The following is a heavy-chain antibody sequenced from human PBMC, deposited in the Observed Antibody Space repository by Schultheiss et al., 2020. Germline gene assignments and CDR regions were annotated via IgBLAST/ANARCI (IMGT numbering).Heavy chain of an antibody. D-gene: IGHD1-14*01. CDR1: GYTFTSYG. V-gene: IGHV1-2*02. Sequence: ASVKVSCKASGYTFTSYGISWVRQAPGQGLEWMGWINPNSGNTGYAQKFQGRVTMTRDTSISTAYMELSRLRSDDTAVYYCARERKRIFDYWGQGTLVTVSS. CDR3: ARERKRIFDY. J-gene: IGHJ4*02. CDR2: INPNSGNT.